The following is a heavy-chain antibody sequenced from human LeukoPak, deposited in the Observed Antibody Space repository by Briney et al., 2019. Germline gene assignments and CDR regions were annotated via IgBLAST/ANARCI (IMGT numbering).Heavy chain of an antibody. CDR2: INPGNGAT. Sequence: ASVKVSCKASGYSLSDYHLHWVRQAPGQGLEWMGDINPGNGATKYAQKFQGRVTMTRDTSISTVYMDLSGLTPDDTAVYYCARDPQYSFAYPTYDCWGQGTLVTVSS. D-gene: IGHD5-18*01. V-gene: IGHV1-2*02. CDR1: GYSLSDYH. J-gene: IGHJ4*02. CDR3: ARDPQYSFAYPTYDC.